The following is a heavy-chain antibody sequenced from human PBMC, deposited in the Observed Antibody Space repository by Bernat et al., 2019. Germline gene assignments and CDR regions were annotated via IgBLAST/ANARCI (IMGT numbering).Heavy chain of an antibody. CDR3: ESPLGVVTTAHLDV. J-gene: IGHJ6*04. Sequence: EVQLVESGGGLVKPGGSLRLSCAASGFTFSSYSMNWVRQAPGKGLEWVSYISSSSSYIYYADSVKGRFTISRDNAKNSLYLQMNSLRAEDTAVYYCESPLGVVTTAHLDVWGKGTTVTVSS. CDR1: GFTFSSYS. CDR2: ISSSSSYI. V-gene: IGHV3-21*05. D-gene: IGHD4-4*01.